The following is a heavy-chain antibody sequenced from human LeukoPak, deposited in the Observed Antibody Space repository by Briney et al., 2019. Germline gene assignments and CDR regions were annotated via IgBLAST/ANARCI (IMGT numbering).Heavy chain of an antibody. CDR1: GFTFSSYS. Sequence: PGGSLRLSCAASGFTFSSYSMNWVRQAPGKGLEWVSSISSSSSYIYYADSVKGRFTISRDNAKNSLYLQMNSLRAEDTAVYYCARDERIGSWRVSYFDYWGQGTLVTVSS. V-gene: IGHV3-21*01. J-gene: IGHJ4*02. CDR2: ISSSSSYI. D-gene: IGHD6-13*01. CDR3: ARDERIGSWRVSYFDY.